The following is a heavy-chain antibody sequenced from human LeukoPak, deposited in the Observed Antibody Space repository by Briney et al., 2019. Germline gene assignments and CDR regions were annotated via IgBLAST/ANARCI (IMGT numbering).Heavy chain of an antibody. Sequence: SETLSLNCSVSGGSISSYWWSWIRQPAGKGLEFIGRIYTTGRTNYNPSLKSRVFMSVDTSKNKFSLELRSVTAADTAVYFCARAGYTISSYRFDYWGQGALVTVSS. CDR3: ARAGYTISSYRFDY. J-gene: IGHJ4*02. V-gene: IGHV4-4*07. CDR2: IYTTGRT. D-gene: IGHD3-16*02. CDR1: GGSISSYW.